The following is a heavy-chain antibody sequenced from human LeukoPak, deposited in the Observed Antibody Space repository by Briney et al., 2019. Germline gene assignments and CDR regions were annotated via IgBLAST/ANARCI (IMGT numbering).Heavy chain of an antibody. CDR2: IDHSGST. CDR3: ARLKATVSIHAYFDS. CDR1: GGSFSSYH. V-gene: IGHV4-59*01. D-gene: IGHD4-17*01. J-gene: IGHJ4*02. Sequence: KPSETLSLTCTVSGGSFSSYHWTWLRQPPGKGLEWIGYIDHSGSTNYNPSLKSRVSISSDTSKNQFSLELSSVTAADTAVYYCARLKATVSIHAYFDSWGQGTLVTVSS.